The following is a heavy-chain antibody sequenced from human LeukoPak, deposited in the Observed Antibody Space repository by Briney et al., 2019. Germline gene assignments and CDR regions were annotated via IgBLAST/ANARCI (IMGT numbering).Heavy chain of an antibody. V-gene: IGHV4-59*01. J-gene: IGHJ4*02. Sequence: PSETLSLTCTVSGGSISSYYWSWIRQPPGKGLEWIGYIYYSGSTNYNPSLKSRVTISVDTSKNQFSLKLSSVTAADTAVYYCASGGEGQMDYWGQGTLVTVSS. CDR2: IYYSGST. CDR3: ASGGEGQMDY. D-gene: IGHD3-16*01. CDR1: GGSISSYY.